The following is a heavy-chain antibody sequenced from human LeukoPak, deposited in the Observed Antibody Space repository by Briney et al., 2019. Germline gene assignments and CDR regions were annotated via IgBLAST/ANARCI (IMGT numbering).Heavy chain of an antibody. D-gene: IGHD3-10*01. V-gene: IGHV4-59*01. CDR3: ARDRGIGYGPSDLDS. J-gene: IGHJ4*02. CDR1: GDSMTSDY. CDR2: VYHSGTS. Sequence: SETLSLTCAVSGDSMTSDYWTWIRQPPGKGLEWLGYVYHSGTSFYNPALKSRLTISIDTSKKQFSLNVISVTTADTALYLCARDRGIGYGPSDLDSWGPGVLVTVSS.